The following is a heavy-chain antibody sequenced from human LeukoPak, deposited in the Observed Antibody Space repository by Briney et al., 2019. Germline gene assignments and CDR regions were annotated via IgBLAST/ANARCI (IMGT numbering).Heavy chain of an antibody. Sequence: SETLSLTCAVYGGSFSGYYWSWIRQPPGKGLEWIGEINHSGSTNYNPSLKSRVTISVDTSKNQFSLKLSSVTAVDTAVYYCARAQSTPYGGYYDSSGLYYFDYWGQGTLVTVSS. V-gene: IGHV4-34*01. CDR3: ARAQSTPYGGYYDSSGLYYFDY. CDR1: GGSFSGYY. D-gene: IGHD3-22*01. CDR2: INHSGST. J-gene: IGHJ4*02.